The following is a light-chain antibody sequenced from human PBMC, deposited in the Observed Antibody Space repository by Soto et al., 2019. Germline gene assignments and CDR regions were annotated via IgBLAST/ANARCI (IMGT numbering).Light chain of an antibody. CDR2: DVS. Sequence: DIPMTQSPSTLSASVCDRVIITCRASTTVERWMAWYQQKPGKAPKLLISDVSTLERGVPSRFSGSGSATEFTLTISGLQPDDFATYYCQQYKDYVYTFGQGTKVESK. CDR1: TTVERW. CDR3: QQYKDYVYT. V-gene: IGKV1-5*01. J-gene: IGKJ2*01.